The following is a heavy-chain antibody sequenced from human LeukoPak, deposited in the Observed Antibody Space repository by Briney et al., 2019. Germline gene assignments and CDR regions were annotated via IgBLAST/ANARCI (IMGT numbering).Heavy chain of an antibody. CDR3: AKDDSSGYYYEFGIYFDY. Sequence: PGGSLRLSCAASGFTFSSYSMNWVRQAPGKGLEWVSSISSSSRYIYYGDSVKGRLTISRDNAKNSLYLQMNSLRAEDTAVYYCAKDDSSGYYYEFGIYFDYWGQGTLVTVSS. D-gene: IGHD3-22*01. J-gene: IGHJ4*02. CDR2: ISSSSRYI. CDR1: GFTFSSYS. V-gene: IGHV3-21*04.